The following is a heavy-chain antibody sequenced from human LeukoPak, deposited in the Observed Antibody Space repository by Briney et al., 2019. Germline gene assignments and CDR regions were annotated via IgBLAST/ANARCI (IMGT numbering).Heavy chain of an antibody. CDR1: GFTFSSYG. CDR2: ISYDGSNK. CDR3: AKGPGYYGSGSYYFDY. V-gene: IGHV3-30*18. Sequence: PGGSLRLSCAASGFTFSSYGMHWVRQAPGKGLEWVAVISYDGSNKYYADSVKGRFTISRDNSKNTLYLQMNSLRAEDTAVYYCAKGPGYYGSGSYYFDYWGQGTLVTVSS. J-gene: IGHJ4*02. D-gene: IGHD3-10*01.